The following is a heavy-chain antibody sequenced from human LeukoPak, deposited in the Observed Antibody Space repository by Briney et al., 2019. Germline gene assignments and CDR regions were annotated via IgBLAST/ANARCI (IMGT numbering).Heavy chain of an antibody. CDR1: RYTFTRYG. CDR3: ARAPSSGSLVREGEDY. V-gene: IGHV1-18*01. J-gene: IGHJ4*02. CDR2: ISAYNGNT. D-gene: IGHD6-13*01. Sequence: GASVKVSCKASRYTFTRYGTSWVRQAPGQGLEWIGRISAYNGNTNYAQKLQGRVTMTTYTSTSTAYMELRSRRSDDTAVYYCARAPSSGSLVREGEDYWGQGTLVTVSS.